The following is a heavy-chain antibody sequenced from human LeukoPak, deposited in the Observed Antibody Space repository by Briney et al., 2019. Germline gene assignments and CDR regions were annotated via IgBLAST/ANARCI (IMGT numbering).Heavy chain of an antibody. D-gene: IGHD6-6*01. Sequence: GGSLRLSCAASGFTFSNAWMGWVRQAPGKGLEWVGRIKSKTDGGTTDYAAPVKGRFTISRDDSKNTLYLQMNSLKTEDTAVYYCVHDGSSSSFFDYWGQGTLVTVSS. CDR1: GFTFSNAW. CDR2: IKSKTDGGTT. CDR3: VHDGSSSSFFDY. V-gene: IGHV3-15*01. J-gene: IGHJ4*02.